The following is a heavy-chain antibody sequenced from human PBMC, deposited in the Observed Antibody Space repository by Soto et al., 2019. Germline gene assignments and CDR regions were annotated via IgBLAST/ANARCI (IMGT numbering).Heavy chain of an antibody. J-gene: IGHJ4*02. CDR3: SPALDGYRDGLHVGYLDY. V-gene: IGHV1-18*04. Sequence: QVQLVQSGAEVKKPGASVKVSCKASGYTFTSYGISWVRQAPGQGLEWMGWIRAYNGYTNYAAKFQGRGTITTDTRPSTAYLEHRGLIFGGAAVYYQSPALDGYRDGLHVGYLDYWGQGTLVTVSS. CDR1: GYTFTSYG. CDR2: IRAYNGYT. D-gene: IGHD6-25*01.